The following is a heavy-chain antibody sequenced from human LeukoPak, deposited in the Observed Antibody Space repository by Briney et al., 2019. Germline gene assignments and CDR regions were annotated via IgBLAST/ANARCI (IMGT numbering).Heavy chain of an antibody. CDR1: GFTFSGYT. J-gene: IGHJ6*02. V-gene: IGHV3-48*04. CDR2: ISRSSSTI. CDR3: ARDRAELAYCGGDCLYGMDV. D-gene: IGHD2-21*02. Sequence: GGSLRLSCAASGFTFSGYTMHWVRQAPGKGLEWVSYISRSSSTIYYADSVKGRFTISRDNAKNSLYLQMNSLRAEDTAVYYCARDRAELAYCGGDCLYGMDVWGQGTTVTVSS.